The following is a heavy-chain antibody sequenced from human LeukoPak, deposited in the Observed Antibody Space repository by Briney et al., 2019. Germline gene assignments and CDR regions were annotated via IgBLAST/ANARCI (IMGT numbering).Heavy chain of an antibody. D-gene: IGHD1-26*01. V-gene: IGHV3-23*01. J-gene: IGHJ5*02. Sequence: GGSLRLSCTASGFTFSSYAMTWVRQAPGKGLEWVSTISGGGDSTYYADSVKGRFSISRDNSKNTLYLQMNSLRAEDTAVYYCAKGDSARYPTWLDPWGQGALVTVSS. CDR2: ISGGGDST. CDR1: GFTFSSYA. CDR3: AKGDSARYPTWLDP.